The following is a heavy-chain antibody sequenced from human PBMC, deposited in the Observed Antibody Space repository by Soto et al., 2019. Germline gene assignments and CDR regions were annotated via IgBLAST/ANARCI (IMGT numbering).Heavy chain of an antibody. V-gene: IGHV1-18*01. D-gene: IGHD1-1*01. CDR2: ISAHNGNT. J-gene: IGHJ4*02. CDR3: ARGRYGDY. CDR1: GYGFTTYG. Sequence: QVHLVQSGAEVKKPGASVKVSCKGSGYGFTTYGITWVRQAPGQGLEWMAWISAHNGNTDYARNLQVRVTVTGDTSTSPAYMELRSLRSDDSAVYYCARGRYGDYWGQGALVTVSS.